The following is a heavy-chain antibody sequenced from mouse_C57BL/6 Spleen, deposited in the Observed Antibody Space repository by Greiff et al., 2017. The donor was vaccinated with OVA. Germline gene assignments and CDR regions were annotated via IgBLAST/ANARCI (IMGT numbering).Heavy chain of an antibody. J-gene: IGHJ3*01. CDR1: GYTFTRYW. CDR3: AREDSSGYSSWFAY. D-gene: IGHD3-2*02. Sequence: LQQPGAELVRPGSSVKLSRKASGYTFTRYWMHWVKQRPIQGLEWIGNIDPSDSETHYNQKFKDKATLTVDKSSSTAYMQLSSLTSEDSAVYYCAREDSSGYSSWFAYWGQGTLVTVSA. V-gene: IGHV1-52*01. CDR2: IDPSDSET.